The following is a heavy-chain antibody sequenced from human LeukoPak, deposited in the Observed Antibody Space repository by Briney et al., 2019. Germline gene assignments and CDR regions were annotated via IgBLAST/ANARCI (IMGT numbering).Heavy chain of an antibody. CDR3: ARVAIKDIVVVVAAQDY. D-gene: IGHD2-15*01. CDR1: GFTFSDYY. CDR2: ISSSGSTI. J-gene: IGHJ4*02. Sequence: GGSLRLSCAASGFTFSDYYMSWIRQAPGKGLEWVSYISSSGSTIYYADSVKGRFTISRDNVKNSLYLQMDSLRAEDTAVYYCARVAIKDIVVVVAAQDYWGQGTLVTVSS. V-gene: IGHV3-11*01.